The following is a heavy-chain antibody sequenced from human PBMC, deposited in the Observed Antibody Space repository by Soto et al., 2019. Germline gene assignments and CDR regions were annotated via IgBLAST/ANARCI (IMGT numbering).Heavy chain of an antibody. Sequence: ASVKVSCKASGYTFTSYFIHWVRQAPGQGLEWMGIINPSDRSTSYARRFQGRVTMTRDTSTSTVYMELSSLRSEDTAVYYCARGGREITRHFDYWGQGTLVTVSS. CDR1: GYTFTSYF. J-gene: IGHJ4*02. CDR3: ARGGREITRHFDY. D-gene: IGHD3-10*01. CDR2: INPSDRST. V-gene: IGHV1-46*01.